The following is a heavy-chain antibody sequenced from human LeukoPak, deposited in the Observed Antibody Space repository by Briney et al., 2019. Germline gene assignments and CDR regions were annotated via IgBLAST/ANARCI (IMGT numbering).Heavy chain of an antibody. J-gene: IGHJ4*02. Sequence: GGSLRLSCAASGFTFSSYGMTWVRQAPGKGLEWVSYISSSSSTIYYADSVKGRFTISRDNSKNTLYLQMNSLRAEDTAVYYCAKAPGGIVGYWGQGTLVTVSS. CDR3: AKAPGGIVGY. CDR2: ISSSSSTI. CDR1: GFTFSSYG. V-gene: IGHV3-48*01. D-gene: IGHD3-16*01.